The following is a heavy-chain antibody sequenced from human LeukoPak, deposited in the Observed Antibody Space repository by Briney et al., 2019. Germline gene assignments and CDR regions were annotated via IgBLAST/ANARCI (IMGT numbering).Heavy chain of an antibody. J-gene: IGHJ4*02. V-gene: IGHV3-23*01. CDR2: IYGSGADT. Sequence: GGSLRLSCAGSGFQFDSFGMIWVRQAPGKGLESVSAIYGSGADTSYADSVKGRFTISRDNSKNTLYLQMNSLRAEDTAVYYCAKSHPSGYYWGQGTLVTVSS. CDR3: AKSHPSGYY. D-gene: IGHD5-12*01. CDR1: GFQFDSFG.